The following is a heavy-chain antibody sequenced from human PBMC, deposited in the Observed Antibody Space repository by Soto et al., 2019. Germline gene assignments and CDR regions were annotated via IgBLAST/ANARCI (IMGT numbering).Heavy chain of an antibody. J-gene: IGHJ4*02. CDR2: INPNGGST. Sequence: QVHLVQSGAEVKKPGASVKVSCKASGYIFINYYIHWVRQAPGQGLEWIGIINPNGGSTNYAQKFRGRVTMARDTSTSTVYMDLSSLRSDVTSAYYFPRDLAAADYLGQGTLVTVSS. CDR3: PRDLAAADY. CDR1: GYIFINYY. D-gene: IGHD6-13*01. V-gene: IGHV1-46*01.